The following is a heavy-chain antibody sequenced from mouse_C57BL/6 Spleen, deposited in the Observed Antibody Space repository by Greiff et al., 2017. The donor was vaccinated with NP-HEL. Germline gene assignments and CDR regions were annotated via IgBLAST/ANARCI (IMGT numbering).Heavy chain of an antibody. D-gene: IGHD1-1*01. J-gene: IGHJ4*01. Sequence: EVQLVESGGGLVKPGGSLKLSCAASGFTFSDYGMHWVRQAPEKGLEWVAYISSGSSTIYYADTVKGRFTISRDNAKNTLFLQMTSLRSEDTAMYYCARDVYYGSSSYYAMDYWGQGTSVTVSS. CDR1: GFTFSDYG. CDR2: ISSGSSTI. CDR3: ARDVYYGSSSYYAMDY. V-gene: IGHV5-17*01.